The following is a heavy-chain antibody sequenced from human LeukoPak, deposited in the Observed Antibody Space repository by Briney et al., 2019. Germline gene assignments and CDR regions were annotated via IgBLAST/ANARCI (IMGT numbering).Heavy chain of an antibody. CDR2: IKTDGSIT. J-gene: IGHJ3*02. CDR1: GFSFSVFW. D-gene: IGHD3-10*01. Sequence: GSLRLSCAASGFSFSVFWMHWVRQAPGKGPVWVSRIKTDGSITNYADSVKGRFTISRDNARNSLFLQMNSLRAEDTAVYYCARDTHYYGSGSPAFDIWGQGTMVTVSS. V-gene: IGHV3-74*01. CDR3: ARDTHYYGSGSPAFDI.